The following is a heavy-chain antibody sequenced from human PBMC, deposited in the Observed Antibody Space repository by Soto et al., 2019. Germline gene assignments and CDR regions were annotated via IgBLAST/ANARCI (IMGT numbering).Heavy chain of an antibody. V-gene: IGHV5-51*01. Sequence: GESPKISCKGSGYSFTSYLIGWVRQMPGKGLEWMGIIYPGDSDTRYSPSFQGQVTISADKSISTAYLQWSSLKASDTAMYYCARLTYDSSGYYYFSAFDIWGQGTMVTVSS. CDR1: GYSFTSYL. D-gene: IGHD3-22*01. CDR3: ARLTYDSSGYYYFSAFDI. CDR2: IYPGDSDT. J-gene: IGHJ3*02.